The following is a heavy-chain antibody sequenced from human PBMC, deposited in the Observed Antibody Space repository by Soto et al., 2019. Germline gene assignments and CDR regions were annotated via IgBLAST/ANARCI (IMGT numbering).Heavy chain of an antibody. D-gene: IGHD6-6*01. V-gene: IGHV4-39*01. CDR3: ARLVLSYWYFDL. CDR1: GGSISSSSYY. Sequence: QLQLQESGPGLVKPSETLSLTCAVSGGSISSSSYYWGWIRQPPGKGLEYIGYIYYSGSTYYNPSLKSRVTISVDTSKNQFSLKLSSVTAADTAMYYCARLVLSYWYFDLWGRGTLVTVSS. J-gene: IGHJ2*01. CDR2: IYYSGST.